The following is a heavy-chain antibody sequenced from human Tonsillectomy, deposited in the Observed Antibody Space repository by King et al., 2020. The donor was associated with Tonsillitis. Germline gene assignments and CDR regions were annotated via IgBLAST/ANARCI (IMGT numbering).Heavy chain of an antibody. CDR2: ISGRNGKT. CDR1: GYTFTTYG. Sequence: QLVQSGAEVKKPGASVKVSCKASGYTFTTYGISWVRQAPGQGLEWMGWISGRNGKTYYAQKFQGRVTLTKETSRTTAYMELRSLRSDDTAMYYCARELPTQGAGENFYFYFMDVWGKGTTVTVSS. J-gene: IGHJ6*03. CDR3: ARELPTQGAGENFYFYFMDV. D-gene: IGHD3-16*01. V-gene: IGHV1-18*01.